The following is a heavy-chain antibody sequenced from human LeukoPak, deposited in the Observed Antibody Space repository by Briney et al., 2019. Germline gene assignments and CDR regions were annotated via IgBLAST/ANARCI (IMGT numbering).Heavy chain of an antibody. CDR2: INTYNGNT. V-gene: IGHV1-18*01. CDR3: ARALHKYGTNCYYSFDY. Sequence: ASVKVSCKASGYTFTNYGISWVRQAPGQGLEWMGWINTYNGNTNYVQKIRGRVTMTTDTSTSTAYMELRSLRADDTAVYYCARALHKYGTNCYYSFDYWGQGTLVTVSS. J-gene: IGHJ4*02. D-gene: IGHD3-10*01. CDR1: GYTFTNYG.